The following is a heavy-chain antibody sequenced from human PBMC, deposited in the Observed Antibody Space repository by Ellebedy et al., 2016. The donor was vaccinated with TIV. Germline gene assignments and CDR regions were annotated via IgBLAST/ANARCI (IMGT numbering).Heavy chain of an antibody. V-gene: IGHV4-34*01. CDR1: GGSISSYY. CDR2: INHSGST. CDR3: ARERSSGWYGNWFDP. Sequence: MPSETLSLTCTVSGGSISSYYWSWIRQPPGKGLEWIGEINHSGSTNYNPSLKSRVTISVDTSKNQFSLKLSSVTAADTAVYYCARERSSGWYGNWFDPWGQGTLVTVSS. J-gene: IGHJ5*02. D-gene: IGHD6-19*01.